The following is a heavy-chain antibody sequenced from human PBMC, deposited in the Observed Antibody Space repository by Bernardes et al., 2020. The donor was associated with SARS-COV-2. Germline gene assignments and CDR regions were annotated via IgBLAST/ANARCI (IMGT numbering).Heavy chain of an antibody. CDR1: GGSFSGYY. Sequence: SETLSLTCAVYGGSFSGYYWSWIRQPPGKGLEWIGEINHSGSTNYNPSLKSRVTISVDTSKNQFSLKLSSVTAADTAVYYCAREKGGIASGMDVWGQGTTVTVSS. D-gene: IGHD1-26*01. J-gene: IGHJ6*02. V-gene: IGHV4-34*01. CDR3: AREKGGIASGMDV. CDR2: INHSGST.